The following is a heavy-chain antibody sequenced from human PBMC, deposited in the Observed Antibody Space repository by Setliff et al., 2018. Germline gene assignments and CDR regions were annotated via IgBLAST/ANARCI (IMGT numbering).Heavy chain of an antibody. CDR3: VRVLYDYSFES. CDR2: VYSSSSP. D-gene: IGHD4-4*01. Sequence: SETLSLTCNVSGASISSSYWTWIRQPPGNELEWIGYVYSSSSPYYEPSLESRVTMSIDTSKNQISLQLRSLTAADTAVYYCVRVLYDYSFESWGQGTLVTVS. CDR1: GASISSSY. J-gene: IGHJ4*02. V-gene: IGHV4-4*08.